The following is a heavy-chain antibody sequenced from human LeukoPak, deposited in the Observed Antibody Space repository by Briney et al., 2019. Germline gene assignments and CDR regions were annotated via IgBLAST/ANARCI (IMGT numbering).Heavy chain of an antibody. J-gene: IGHJ6*03. Sequence: SVKVSCKASGGTFSSYTISWVRQAPGQGLEWMGGIIPIFGTANYAQKFQGRVTITADESTSTAYMELSSLRSEDTAVYYCAGRGPRGYSYGYYMDVWGKGTTVTISS. CDR1: GGTFSSYT. CDR3: AGRGPRGYSYGYYMDV. CDR2: IIPIFGTA. D-gene: IGHD5-18*01. V-gene: IGHV1-69*13.